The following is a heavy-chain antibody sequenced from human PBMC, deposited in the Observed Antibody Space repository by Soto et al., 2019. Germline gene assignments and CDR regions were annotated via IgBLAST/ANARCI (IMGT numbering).Heavy chain of an antibody. CDR2: IYYSGST. Sequence: SETLSLTCTVSGGSISSGGYYWSWIRQHPGKGLEWIGYIYYSGSTYYNPSLKSRVTISVDTSKNQFSLKLSSVTAADTAVSYCARDRECSGGTCYHYFDYWGQGSLDTASS. D-gene: IGHD2-15*01. J-gene: IGHJ4*02. CDR1: GGSISSGGYY. V-gene: IGHV4-31*03. CDR3: ARDRECSGGTCYHYFDY.